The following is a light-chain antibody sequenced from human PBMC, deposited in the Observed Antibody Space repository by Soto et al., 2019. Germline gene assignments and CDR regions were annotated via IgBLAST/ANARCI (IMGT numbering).Light chain of an antibody. V-gene: IGKV3-11*01. J-gene: IGKJ4*01. CDR3: QQRSNWHPLT. Sequence: EIVLTQSPATLSLSPGERATLSCRASQSVNIYLSWYQQKPGQAPRLLIYDASNRATGIPARFSGSGSGTDFTLTIRSLEPEDFAVYYCQQRSNWHPLTFGGGTKVEIK. CDR2: DAS. CDR1: QSVNIY.